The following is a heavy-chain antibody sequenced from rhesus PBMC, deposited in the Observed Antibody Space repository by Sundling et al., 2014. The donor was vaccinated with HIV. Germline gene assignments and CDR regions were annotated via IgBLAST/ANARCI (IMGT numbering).Heavy chain of an antibody. CDR1: GGSISSNY. Sequence: QVQLQESGPGLVKPSATLSLTCAVSGGSISSNYWTWIRQAPGKGLEWIGYIHGRGTSTNYNPSLKSRVTLSVDTSKKQFSLKLTSVTAADTAVYYCARASTLVNRYFDVWGPGVLVTVSS. CDR2: IHGRGTST. D-gene: IGHD3-40*01. J-gene: IGHJ5-1*01. CDR3: ARASTLVNRYFDV. V-gene: IGHV4-169*01.